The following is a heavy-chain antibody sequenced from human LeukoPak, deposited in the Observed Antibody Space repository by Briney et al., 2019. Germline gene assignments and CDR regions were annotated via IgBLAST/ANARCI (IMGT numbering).Heavy chain of an antibody. CDR3: ARGHYYDSSGYYGHRHGIDY. CDR1: GGSISSYY. V-gene: IGHV4-59*12. Sequence: PSETLSLTCTVSGGSISSYYWSWIRQPPGKGLEWIGYIYYSGSTNYNPSLKSRVTISVDTSKNQFSLKLSSVTAADTAVYYCARGHYYDSSGYYGHRHGIDYWGQGTLVTVSS. D-gene: IGHD3-22*01. J-gene: IGHJ4*02. CDR2: IYYSGST.